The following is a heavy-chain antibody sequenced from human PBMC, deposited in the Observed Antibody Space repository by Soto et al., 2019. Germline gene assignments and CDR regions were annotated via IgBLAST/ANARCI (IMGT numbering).Heavy chain of an antibody. Sequence: ASVKVSCKASGYTFTSYGISWVRQAPGQGLEWMGWISAYNGNTNYAQKLQGRVTMTTDTSTSTVYMELRSLRSDDTAVYYCARALGGVATDYWGQGTLVTVSS. CDR2: ISAYNGNT. D-gene: IGHD3-16*01. CDR3: ARALGGVATDY. CDR1: GYTFTSYG. J-gene: IGHJ4*02. V-gene: IGHV1-18*01.